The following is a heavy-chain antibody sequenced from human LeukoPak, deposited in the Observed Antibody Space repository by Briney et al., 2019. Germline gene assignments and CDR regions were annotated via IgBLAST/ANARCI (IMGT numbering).Heavy chain of an antibody. J-gene: IGHJ4*02. CDR3: AREGSSWYFDY. V-gene: IGHV3-33*01. D-gene: IGHD6-13*01. Sequence: GGSLRLSCAASGFTFSSYGMHWVRQAPGKGLEWVAVIWYDGSNKYYADSVKGRFTISRDNSKNTLYLQMNSLRAEDTAVYYCAREGSSWYFDYWGQGTLVTVSS. CDR2: IWYDGSNK. CDR1: GFTFSSYG.